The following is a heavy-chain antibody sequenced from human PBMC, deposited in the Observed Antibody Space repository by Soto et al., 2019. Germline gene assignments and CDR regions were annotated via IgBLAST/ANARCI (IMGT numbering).Heavy chain of an antibody. V-gene: IGHV3-73*01. CDR2: IRRKTDNYAT. CDR3: TRPRDGGNGYPFPY. Sequence: PGGSLRLSCAASGFTFSGSAFHWVRQASGKGLEWLGRIRRKTDNYATGYAASVTGRFIISRDDSKNMSYLQMNGLKIEDTAVYYCTRPRDGGNGYPFPYWGQGPLGTVSS. CDR1: GFTFSGSA. J-gene: IGHJ1*01. D-gene: IGHD3-22*01.